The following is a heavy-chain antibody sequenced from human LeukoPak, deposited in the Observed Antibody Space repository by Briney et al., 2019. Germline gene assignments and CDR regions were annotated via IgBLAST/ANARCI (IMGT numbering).Heavy chain of an antibody. CDR2: IYYSGST. Sequence: SETLSLTCTVSGGSISSSSYYWGWIRQPPGKGLEWIGSIYYSGSTYYNPSLKSRVTISVDTSKNQFSLKLSSVTAADTAVYYCARDISGYFDYWGQGTLVTVSS. J-gene: IGHJ4*02. CDR1: GGSISSSSYY. CDR3: ARDISGYFDY. D-gene: IGHD2-15*01. V-gene: IGHV4-39*07.